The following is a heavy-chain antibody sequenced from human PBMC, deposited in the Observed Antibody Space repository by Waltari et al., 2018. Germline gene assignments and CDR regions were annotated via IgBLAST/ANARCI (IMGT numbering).Heavy chain of an antibody. CDR1: GYSISSAYY. V-gene: IGHV4-38-2*02. J-gene: IGHJ4*02. D-gene: IGHD2-8*02. CDR3: ARGGQYCTGGVCHYFDY. Sequence: QVQLQESGPGLVKPSETLSLTCTVSGYSISSAYYWGWIRQPPGKGLEWIGSIYHSGSTYYNPSLKSRVTISVDTSKNQCSLKLSSVTAADTAVYYCARGGQYCTGGVCHYFDYWGQGTLVTVSS. CDR2: IYHSGST.